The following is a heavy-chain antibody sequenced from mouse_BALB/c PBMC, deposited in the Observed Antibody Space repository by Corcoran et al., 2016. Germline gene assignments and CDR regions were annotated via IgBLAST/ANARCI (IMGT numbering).Heavy chain of an antibody. CDR2: INTYTGEP. J-gene: IGHJ3*01. CDR3: ERRGYYEPAWFAY. V-gene: IGHV9-3-1*01. CDR1: GYTFTNYG. Sequence: QIQLVQSGPELKKPGETVKISCKASGYTFTNYGMNWVKQAPGKGLKWMGWINTYTGEPTYADDFKGRFAFSLETSASTAYLQINNLKNEDTATYFCERRGYYEPAWFAYWGQGTLVTVSA. D-gene: IGHD2-3*01.